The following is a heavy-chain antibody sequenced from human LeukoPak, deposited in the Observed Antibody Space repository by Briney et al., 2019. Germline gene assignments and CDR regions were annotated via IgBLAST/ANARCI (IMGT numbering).Heavy chain of an antibody. D-gene: IGHD2-2*01. V-gene: IGHV3-21*01. Sequence: GGSLRLSCVASGFTFSSYSMNWVRQAPGKGLEWVSCISSTSSYIYYADSVKGRFTISRDNAKNSLYLQMNSLRAEDTAVYYCARDLSYCTITSCSYYYYGMDVWGRGTTVTVSS. CDR2: ISSTSSYI. CDR1: GFTFSSYS. CDR3: ARDLSYCTITSCSYYYYGMDV. J-gene: IGHJ6*02.